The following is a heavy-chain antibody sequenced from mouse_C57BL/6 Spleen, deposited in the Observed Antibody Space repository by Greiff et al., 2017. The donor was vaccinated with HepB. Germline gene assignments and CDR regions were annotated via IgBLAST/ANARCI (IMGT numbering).Heavy chain of an antibody. J-gene: IGHJ1*03. CDR3: ARAPLITTVVAPGYFDV. V-gene: IGHV1-26*01. CDR2: INPNNGGT. Sequence: EVQLQQSGPELLKPGASVKISCKASGYTFTDYYMNWVKQSHGKSLEWIGDINPNNGGTSYNQKFKGKATLTVDKSSSTAYMELRSLTSEDSAVYYCARAPLITTVVAPGYFDVWGTGTTVTVSS. CDR1: GYTFTDYY. D-gene: IGHD1-1*01.